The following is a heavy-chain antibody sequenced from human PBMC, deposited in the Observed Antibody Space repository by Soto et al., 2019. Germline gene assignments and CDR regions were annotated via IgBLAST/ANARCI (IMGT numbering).Heavy chain of an antibody. CDR3: ARDIDGSSSLGY. J-gene: IGHJ4*02. CDR1: GGSISSYY. CDR2: IHYSGST. D-gene: IGHD3-3*01. V-gene: IGHV4-59*01. Sequence: PSETLSLTCTVSGGSISSYYWSWIRQPPGKGLEWIGYIHYSGSTNYNPSLKSRVTISVDTSKNQFSLKLSSVTAADTAVYYCARDIDGSSSLGYWGQGTLVTVSS.